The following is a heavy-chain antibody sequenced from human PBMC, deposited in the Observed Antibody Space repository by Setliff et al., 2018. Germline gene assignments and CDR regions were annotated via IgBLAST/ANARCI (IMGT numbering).Heavy chain of an antibody. V-gene: IGHV3-7*03. J-gene: IGHJ4*02. D-gene: IGHD3-16*01. CDR1: GFTFTSYT. CDR2: IKEDGHEI. Sequence: GGSLRLSCVASGFTFTSYTVTWVRQAPGKGLEWLANIKEDGHEINYVDSVKGRFTVSRDNAKNSLYLQMTSLRAEDTAIYYCARTTGYRLEGDFDYWGQGTLVTVSS. CDR3: ARTTGYRLEGDFDY.